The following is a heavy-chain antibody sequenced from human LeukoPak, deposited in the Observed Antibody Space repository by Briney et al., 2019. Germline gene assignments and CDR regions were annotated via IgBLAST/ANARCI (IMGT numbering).Heavy chain of an antibody. Sequence: GESLKISCKGSGYSFTSYWIGWVRQMPGKGLEWLGIVYPADSETRYSPSFQGQVTISADKSISTAYLQWSSLKASDTAMYYCARARDYYDSSGYYYVAWFDPWGQGTLVTVSS. CDR2: VYPADSET. CDR3: ARARDYYDSSGYYYVAWFDP. J-gene: IGHJ5*02. V-gene: IGHV5-51*01. CDR1: GYSFTSYW. D-gene: IGHD3-22*01.